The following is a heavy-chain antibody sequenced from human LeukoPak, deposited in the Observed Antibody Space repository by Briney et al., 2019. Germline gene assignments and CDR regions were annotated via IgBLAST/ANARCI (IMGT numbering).Heavy chain of an antibody. J-gene: IGHJ4*02. Sequence: GRSLRLSCVASGFTFSTYWMSWVRQAPAKGLEWVADIKEDGTEKYYVDSVKGRFTISRYNAKNSLHLQLDSLRAEDTAVYYCVRGQGYSSSWFRDFDYWGQGTLVTVSS. V-gene: IGHV3-7*01. CDR1: GFTFSTYW. CDR3: VRGQGYSSSWFRDFDY. D-gene: IGHD6-13*01. CDR2: IKEDGTEK.